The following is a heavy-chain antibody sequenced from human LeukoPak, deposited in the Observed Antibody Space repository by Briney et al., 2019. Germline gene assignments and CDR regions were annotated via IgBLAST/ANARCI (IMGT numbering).Heavy chain of an antibody. D-gene: IGHD6-19*01. CDR1: GVSISSYY. CDR2: IYYSGST. CDR3: ARARIAVAGYWFEP. V-gene: IGHV4-59*01. Sequence: PSETLSLTCSGSGVSISSYYWSWIRQPPGKGLEGIGYIYYSGSTNYNPSLKSRVTISVHTSKYPFSLKLSSVTAADTALYYCARARIAVAGYWFEPWGQGTLVTVSS. J-gene: IGHJ5*02.